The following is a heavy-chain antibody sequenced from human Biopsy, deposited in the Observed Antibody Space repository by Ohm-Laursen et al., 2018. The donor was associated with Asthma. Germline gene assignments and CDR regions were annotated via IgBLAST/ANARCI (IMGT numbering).Heavy chain of an antibody. CDR2: ISYDGGNK. Sequence: SSLRLSCAASGFTFGDYWMSWVRQVPGKGLEWVAVISYDGGNKFYGDSVKGRFTLSRDNSRNTLYLQMNSLRVEDTAIYYCARTHERWTSIQDDALDIWGQGTMVIVSS. J-gene: IGHJ3*02. CDR1: GFTFGDYW. CDR3: ARTHERWTSIQDDALDI. D-gene: IGHD4-23*01. V-gene: IGHV3-30*03.